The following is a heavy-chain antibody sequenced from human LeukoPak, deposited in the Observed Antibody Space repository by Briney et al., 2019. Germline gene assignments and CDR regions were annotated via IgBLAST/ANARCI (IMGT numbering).Heavy chain of an antibody. J-gene: IGHJ4*02. CDR3: ARDHYNKTWYKY. V-gene: IGHV4-39*02. CDR1: GDSISSSGRFY. CDR2: MDYSGTT. Sequence: NPSETLSLTCTVSGDSISSSGRFYWGWLRQTPGKGLVWIGSMDYSGTTDYNPSLKSRVTLSVDTSKGQFSLKLTSVTAADTALYYYARDHYNKTWYKYWGQGTLVTVFS. D-gene: IGHD1-1*01.